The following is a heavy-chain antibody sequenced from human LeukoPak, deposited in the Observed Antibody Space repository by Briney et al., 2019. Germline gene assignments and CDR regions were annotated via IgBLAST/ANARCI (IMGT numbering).Heavy chain of an antibody. CDR2: IYYSGSN. D-gene: IGHD2-21*02. V-gene: IGHV4-30-4*01. Sequence: PSQTLSLTCTVSGGSISSGDYYWSWIRQPPGKGLGWIGYIYYSGSNYYHPSLKSRVTISVDTSKNQFSLKLSSVTAADTAVYYCANQNLYCGGDCHYYYYYYGMDVWGQGNTVTVSS. CDR3: ANQNLYCGGDCHYYYYYYGMDV. CDR1: GGSISSGDYY. J-gene: IGHJ6*02.